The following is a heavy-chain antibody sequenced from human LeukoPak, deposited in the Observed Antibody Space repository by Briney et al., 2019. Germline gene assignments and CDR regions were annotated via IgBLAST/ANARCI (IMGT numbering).Heavy chain of an antibody. V-gene: IGHV1-2*02. D-gene: IGHD3-9*01. Sequence: ASVKVSFNASGYTFTGCYMHWVGRAPGQGLEWMGWINPNSGGTNYAQKFQGRVTMTRDTSISTAYMQLSRLRSADTAVFYCARSPNILTGETFDYWGQGTLLTVSS. CDR2: INPNSGGT. CDR3: ARSPNILTGETFDY. CDR1: GYTFTGCY. J-gene: IGHJ4*02.